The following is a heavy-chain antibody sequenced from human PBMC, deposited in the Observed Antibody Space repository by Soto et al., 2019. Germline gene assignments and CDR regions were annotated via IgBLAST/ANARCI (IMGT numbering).Heavy chain of an antibody. D-gene: IGHD5-18*01. CDR3: AKDRSVDTAMVTGFDY. V-gene: IGHV3-23*01. Sequence: GGSLRLSCATSGFAASGFTFSSYAMNWVRQAPGKGLEWVSAVSSSGSSTYYADSVKGRFTISRDNSKNTLYLQMNSRRAEDTAVYYCAKDRSVDTAMVTGFDYWGQGTLVTVSS. J-gene: IGHJ4*02. CDR1: GFTFSSYA. CDR2: VSSSGSST.